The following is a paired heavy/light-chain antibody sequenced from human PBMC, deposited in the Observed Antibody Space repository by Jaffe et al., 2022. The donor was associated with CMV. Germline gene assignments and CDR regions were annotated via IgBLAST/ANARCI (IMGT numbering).Heavy chain of an antibody. CDR1: GYTFTSYD. J-gene: IGHJ6*02. V-gene: IGHV1-8*01. CDR2: MNPNSGNT. Sequence: QVQLVQSGAEVKKPGASVKVSCKASGYTFTSYDINWVRQATGQGLEWMGWMNPNSGNTGYAQKFQGRVTMTRNTSISTAYMELSSLRSEDTAVYYCARGDVGSGSYYSPHRFALAYYYGMDVWGQGTTVTVSS. CDR3: ARGDVGSGSYYSPHRFALAYYYGMDV. D-gene: IGHD3-10*01.
Light chain of an antibody. Sequence: DIQMTQSPSSLSASVGDRVTITCRASQSISSYLNWYQQKPGKAPKLLIYAASSLQSGVPSRFSGSGSGTDFTLTISSLQPEDFATYYCQQSYSTLRLTFGGGTKVEIK. V-gene: IGKV1-39*01. CDR3: QQSYSTLRLT. CDR2: AAS. J-gene: IGKJ4*01. CDR1: QSISSY.